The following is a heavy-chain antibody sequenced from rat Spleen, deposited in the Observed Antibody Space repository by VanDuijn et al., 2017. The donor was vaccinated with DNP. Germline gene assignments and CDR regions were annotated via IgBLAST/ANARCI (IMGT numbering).Heavy chain of an antibody. CDR2: INTDGGST. J-gene: IGHJ2*01. Sequence: EVQLVETGGGLVQPGRSLKLSCVASGVTFSSYWMFWIRQAPGKGLEWVASINTDGGSTYYPDSVKGRFTISRDNAENTVYLQMSSLRSEDTATYYCASWAPIAPISTANYWGQGVMVTVSS. D-gene: IGHD1-2*01. V-gene: IGHV5-58*01. CDR3: ASWAPIAPISTANY. CDR1: GVTFSSYW.